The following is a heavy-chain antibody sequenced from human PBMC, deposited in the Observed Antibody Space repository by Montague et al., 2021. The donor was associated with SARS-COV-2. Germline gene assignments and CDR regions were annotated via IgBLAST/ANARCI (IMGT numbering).Heavy chain of an antibody. V-gene: IGHV4-39*01. J-gene: IGHJ6*02. Sequence: SETLSLTCTVSGGSISSSSYYWGWVRQPPGKGLEWMGSIYYSGSTYYNPSLKSRVTISVDTSKNQFSLKLSSVTAADTAVYYCASALGYCSSTSCYSVYGMDVWGQGTTVTVSS. CDR1: GGSISSSSYY. CDR2: IYYSGST. CDR3: ASALGYCSSTSCYSVYGMDV. D-gene: IGHD2-2*01.